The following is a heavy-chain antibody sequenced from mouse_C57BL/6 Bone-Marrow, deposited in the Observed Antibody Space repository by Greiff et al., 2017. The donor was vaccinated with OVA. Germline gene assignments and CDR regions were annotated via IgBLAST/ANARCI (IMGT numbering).Heavy chain of an antibody. CDR2: IYPGDGDT. CDR1: GYAFSSSW. J-gene: IGHJ2*01. Sequence: QVQLQQSGPELVKPGASVKISCKASGYAFSSSWMNWVKQRPGKGLEWIGRIYPGDGDTNYNGKFKGKATLTADKSSSTAYMQLSSLTSEDSAVYFCARNYYGSRDLDYWGQGTTLTVSS. D-gene: IGHD1-1*01. CDR3: ARNYYGSRDLDY. V-gene: IGHV1-82*01.